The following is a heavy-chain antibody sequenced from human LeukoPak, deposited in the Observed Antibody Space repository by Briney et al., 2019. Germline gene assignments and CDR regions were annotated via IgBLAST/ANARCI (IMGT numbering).Heavy chain of an antibody. CDR2: IGASDGYT. CDR1: GFSLSTFA. J-gene: IGHJ3*02. CDR3: AKDAAHYYDSSGYYGAFDI. V-gene: IGHV3-23*01. Sequence: GGTLRLSCVASGFSLSTFAMSWVRQSPEKGLEWVSAIGASDGYTYHADSVKGRFTMSRDISKNTLYLQMNSLRAEDTAVYYCAKDAAHYYDSSGYYGAFDIWGQGTMVTVSS. D-gene: IGHD3-22*01.